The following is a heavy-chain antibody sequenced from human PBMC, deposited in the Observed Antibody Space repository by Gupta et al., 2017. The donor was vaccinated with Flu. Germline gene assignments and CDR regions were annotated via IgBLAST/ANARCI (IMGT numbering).Heavy chain of an antibody. V-gene: IGHV1-18*04. CDR3: ATQSGCDY. CDR2: ISPYIGNT. J-gene: IGHJ4*02. D-gene: IGHD5-12*01. CDR1: GYTFTSYG. Sequence: QVQLVQSGAEVKKPGASVKVSCKASGYTFTSYGITWVRQAPGQGLEWMGWISPYIGNTYYAQKFQGRVTMTTDTSTSTAYMELRGLSSDGTAVYYCATQSGCDYWGQGTLVTVSS.